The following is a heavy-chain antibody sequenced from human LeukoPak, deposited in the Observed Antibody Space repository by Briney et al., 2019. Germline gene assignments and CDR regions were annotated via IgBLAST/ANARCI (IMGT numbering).Heavy chain of an antibody. J-gene: IGHJ3*02. CDR2: IKQDGSEK. Sequence: GGSLRLSCAASGFTFSSYWMSWVRQAPGKGLEWVANIKQDGSEKYYVDSVKGRFTISRDNAKNSLYLQMNSLRAEDTAVYYCARLTKPKAQRITIFGVVGAFDIWGQGTMVTVSS. D-gene: IGHD3-3*01. V-gene: IGHV3-7*01. CDR1: GFTFSSYW. CDR3: ARLTKPKAQRITIFGVVGAFDI.